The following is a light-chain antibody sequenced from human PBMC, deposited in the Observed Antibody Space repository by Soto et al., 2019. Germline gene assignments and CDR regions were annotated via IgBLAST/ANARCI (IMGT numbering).Light chain of an antibody. CDR1: QSISNY. J-gene: IGKJ4*01. CDR2: AAS. V-gene: IGKV1-39*01. Sequence: DMEMTQSPSSLSASVGDRVTITCRASQSISNYLNWYQHKPGKAPKLLIYAASSLQSGVPTRFSGSGSGTDFTLTINSLQPEDFATYYCQQSYGTPLTFGGGTKIVIK. CDR3: QQSYGTPLT.